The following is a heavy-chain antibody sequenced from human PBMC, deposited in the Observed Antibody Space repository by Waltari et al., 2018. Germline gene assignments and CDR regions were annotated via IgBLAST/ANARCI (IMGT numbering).Heavy chain of an antibody. Sequence: EVQLVQSGAEVKKPGESLKISCKGSGYSFTSYWIGWVRQMPGKGLEWVGIIYPGDSETRYRPSFQGQVTIPADKSISTAYLQGSSLKASDTAMYYWARQAITILGGPGGGVDCWGQGTLVTVSS. CDR3: ARQAITILGGPGGGVDC. V-gene: IGHV5-51*01. CDR2: IYPGDSET. J-gene: IGHJ4*02. CDR1: GYSFTSYW. D-gene: IGHD3-3*01.